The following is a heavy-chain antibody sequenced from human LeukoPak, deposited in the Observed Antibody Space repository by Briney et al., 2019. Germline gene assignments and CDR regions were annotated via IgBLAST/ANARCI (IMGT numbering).Heavy chain of an antibody. V-gene: IGHV3-30*02. CDR3: AKSHLPNAYSGTYYCDY. CDR1: GFTFSYYG. CDR2: IRYDERKK. Sequence: GGSLRLSCAVSGFTFSYYGMHWVRQAPGKGVEWVAFIRYDERKKFYGDSVKGRFTISRDNSKNTLYLQMNSLRTEDTAVYYCAKSHLPNAYSGTYYCDYWGQGTLVTVSS. J-gene: IGHJ4*02. D-gene: IGHD1-26*01.